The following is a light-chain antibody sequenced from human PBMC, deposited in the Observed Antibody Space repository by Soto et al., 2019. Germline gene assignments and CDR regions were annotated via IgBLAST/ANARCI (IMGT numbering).Light chain of an antibody. CDR1: KLGDKY. Sequence: SYGLTQPPSVSVSPGQTASITCSGDKLGDKYACWCQQKPGQSPVLVIYQDSKRPSGIPERFSGSNSGNTATLTISGTQAMDGADYYCQAWDSSTGVFGTGTKLTVL. J-gene: IGLJ1*01. V-gene: IGLV3-1*01. CDR2: QDS. CDR3: QAWDSSTGV.